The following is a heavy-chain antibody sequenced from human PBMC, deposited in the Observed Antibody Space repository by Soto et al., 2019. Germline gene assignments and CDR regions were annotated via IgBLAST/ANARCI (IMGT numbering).Heavy chain of an antibody. V-gene: IGHV5-10-1*01. Sequence: PGESLKISCKGPGYSFTSYWISWVRQMPGKGLEWMGRIDPSDSYTNYSPSFQGHVTISADKSISTAYLQWSSLKASDTAMYYCARLAMATRRGYYGMDVWGQGTTVTVSS. CDR3: ARLAMATRRGYYGMDV. CDR2: IDPSDSYT. CDR1: GYSFTSYW. J-gene: IGHJ6*02. D-gene: IGHD5-12*01.